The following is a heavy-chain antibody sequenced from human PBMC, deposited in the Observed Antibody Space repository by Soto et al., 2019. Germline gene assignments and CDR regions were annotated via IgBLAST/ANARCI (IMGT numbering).Heavy chain of an antibody. CDR1: GFTFSTYD. CDR3: TRRKERSGPHYFDY. D-gene: IGHD6-25*01. V-gene: IGHV1-8*01. Sequence: QVQLVQSGAEVKKPGASVKVSCKASGFTFSTYDIHWVRQATGQGLEWMGWMNPNSGNAGYAQKFQGRVTMTRNTSIGTAYMELSSLTSEDTALYYCTRRKERSGPHYFDYWGQGSLVTVSS. CDR2: MNPNSGNA. J-gene: IGHJ4*02.